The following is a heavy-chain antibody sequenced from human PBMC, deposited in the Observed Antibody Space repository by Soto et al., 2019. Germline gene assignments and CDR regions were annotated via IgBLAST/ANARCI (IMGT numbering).Heavy chain of an antibody. CDR2: IDPSDSYT. D-gene: IGHD3-22*01. Sequence: PGESLKISCQGSGYSFTSYWINWLRQMPGKGLEWMGKIDPSDSYTKYSPSFQGHVTISADKSISTAYLQWSSLKASDTAIYYCAGRGGYDGSGYTEQFDYRGQGTLVTVSS. CDR3: AGRGGYDGSGYTEQFDY. V-gene: IGHV5-10-1*01. J-gene: IGHJ4*02. CDR1: GYSFTSYW.